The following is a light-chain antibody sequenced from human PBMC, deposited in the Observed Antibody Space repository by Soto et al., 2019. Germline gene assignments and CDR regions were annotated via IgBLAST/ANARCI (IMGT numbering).Light chain of an antibody. V-gene: IGKV3-15*01. CDR2: GAS. J-gene: IGKJ1*01. CDR1: ESVGSN. CDR3: QQYEKWWT. Sequence: VLTQSPATLSAYPGERATLSCRASESVGSNLAWYQQKPGQAPRLLIYGASTRAIGIPIRFSGSGSGTEFTLNISSLQSEDFAVYYCQQYEKWWTFGQGTMVDFK.